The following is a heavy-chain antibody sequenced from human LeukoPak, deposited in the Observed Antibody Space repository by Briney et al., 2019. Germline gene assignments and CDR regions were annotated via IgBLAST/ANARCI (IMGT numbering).Heavy chain of an antibody. CDR1: GFSFGSSW. D-gene: IGHD3-16*02. J-gene: IGHJ4*02. V-gene: IGHV3-7*03. CDR3: AREDYDYVWGSYRPIDY. Sequence: GGSLRLSCAASGFSFGSSWMDWVRQAPGKGLEWVANIKQDGSEKYYVDSVKGRFTISRDTAKNSLYLQMNSLRAEDTAVYYCAREDYDYVWGSYRPIDYWGQGTLVTVSS. CDR2: IKQDGSEK.